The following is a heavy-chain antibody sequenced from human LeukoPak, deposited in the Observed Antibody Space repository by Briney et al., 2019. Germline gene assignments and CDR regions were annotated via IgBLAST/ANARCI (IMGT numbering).Heavy chain of an antibody. CDR3: ARHQQQQGVDY. V-gene: IGHV5-51*01. CDR1: GYSFTSYW. Sequence: GESLKIPCKGSGYSFTSYWIGWVRQMPGKGLEWMGIIYPGDSDTRYSPSFQGQVTISADKSISTASLQWSSLKASDTAMYYCARHQQQQGVDYWGQGTLVTVSS. CDR2: IYPGDSDT. D-gene: IGHD6-13*01. J-gene: IGHJ4*02.